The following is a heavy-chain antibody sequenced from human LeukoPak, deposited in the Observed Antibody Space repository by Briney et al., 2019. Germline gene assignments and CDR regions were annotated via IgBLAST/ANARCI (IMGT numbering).Heavy chain of an antibody. D-gene: IGHD1-14*01. CDR3: ARPAVTTDAFDI. CDR2: INPNSGGT. J-gene: IGHJ3*02. Sequence: ASVKVSCKASGYTLTGYYMHWVRQAPGQGLEWMGWINPNSGGTNYAQKFQGRVTMTRDTSISTAYMELSRLRSDDTAVYYCARPAVTTDAFDIWGQGTMVTVSS. V-gene: IGHV1-2*02. CDR1: GYTLTGYY.